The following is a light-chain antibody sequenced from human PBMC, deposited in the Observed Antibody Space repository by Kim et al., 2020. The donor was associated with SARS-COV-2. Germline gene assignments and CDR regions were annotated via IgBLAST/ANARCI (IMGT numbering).Light chain of an antibody. V-gene: IGLV3-1*01. CDR2: HDN. CDR1: NLEEKY. Sequence: VSPGQTATITCSGDNLEEKYSSWYQQKPGQSPVLVIYHDNKRPSGIPERFPGSNSGNTATLTISGTQALDEADYYCQAWDSKTNHVFGTGTKVTVL. J-gene: IGLJ1*01. CDR3: QAWDSKTNHV.